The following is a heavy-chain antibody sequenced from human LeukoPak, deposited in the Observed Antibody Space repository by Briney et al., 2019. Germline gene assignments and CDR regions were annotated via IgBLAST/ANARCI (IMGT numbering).Heavy chain of an antibody. CDR2: ISATGIYR. CDR1: GFTVTNAW. CDR3: ARAPVYYDESSGYLKISNWYFDL. D-gene: IGHD3-22*01. V-gene: IGHV3-21*01. Sequence: GGSLRLSCAASGFTVTNAWMSWVRQAPGKGLEWVSSISATGIYRYYADSVKGRFTISRDNAKNSLYLQMNSLRAEDTAVYYCARAPVYYDESSGYLKISNWYFDLWGRGTLVTVSS. J-gene: IGHJ2*01.